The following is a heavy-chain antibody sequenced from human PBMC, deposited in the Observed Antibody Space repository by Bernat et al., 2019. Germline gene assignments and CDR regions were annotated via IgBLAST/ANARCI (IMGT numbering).Heavy chain of an antibody. CDR3: ARYGGSYFDC. Sequence: DVQLVESGGGLVQPGGSLRLSCAASAFTFSKYWMSWVRQAPGKGLELGANIKQDVSEKYYVDSVKGRFTISRDNAKNSLYLQMNSLTAEDTAVYYCARYGGSYFDCWGQGTLVTVSS. CDR2: IKQDVSEK. D-gene: IGHD5-12*01. CDR1: AFTFSKYW. V-gene: IGHV3-7*03. J-gene: IGHJ4*02.